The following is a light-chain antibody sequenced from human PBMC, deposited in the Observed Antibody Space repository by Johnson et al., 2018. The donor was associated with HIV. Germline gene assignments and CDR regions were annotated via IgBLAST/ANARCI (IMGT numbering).Light chain of an antibody. CDR2: ENN. V-gene: IGLV1-51*02. J-gene: IGLJ1*01. Sequence: QSMLTQPPSVSAAPGQKVTISCSGTKSNIGNNYVSWYQQFPGTAPKLLIYENNKRSSGIPDRFSGSKSGTSATLGITGLQTGDEAYYYCGTWDSSLSGGVFGSGTKVTVL. CDR1: KSNIGNNY. CDR3: GTWDSSLSGGV.